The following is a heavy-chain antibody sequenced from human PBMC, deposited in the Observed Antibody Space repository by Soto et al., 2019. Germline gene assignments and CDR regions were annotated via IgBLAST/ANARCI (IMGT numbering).Heavy chain of an antibody. D-gene: IGHD5-18*01. Sequence: EMQLVETGGDLIQPGGSLRLSSAASGFTVRTNFMNWVREAPGKGLEWVSIIYNGGRPDYADSVKGRFTVSRDNSKNTLYLQMNSLRVEDTGVYYCAREEGSAYNFGYGMDVWGQGTTVTVS. V-gene: IGHV3-53*02. CDR2: IYNGGRP. CDR3: AREEGSAYNFGYGMDV. CDR1: GFTVRTNF. J-gene: IGHJ6*02.